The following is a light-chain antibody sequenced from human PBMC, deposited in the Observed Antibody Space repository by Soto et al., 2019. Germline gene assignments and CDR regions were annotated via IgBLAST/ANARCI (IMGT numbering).Light chain of an antibody. CDR1: SSNIGSNT. CDR3: ASWDDSRKGVV. J-gene: IGLJ2*01. Sequence: QSVLTQPPSASGTPGQRVTISCSGSSSNIGSNTVTWYQHLPGTAPKLLIYSNDQRPSGVPDRFYGSKSGTSASLAISGLQSEDEADYYCASWDDSRKGVVFGGGTQLTVL. V-gene: IGLV1-44*01. CDR2: SND.